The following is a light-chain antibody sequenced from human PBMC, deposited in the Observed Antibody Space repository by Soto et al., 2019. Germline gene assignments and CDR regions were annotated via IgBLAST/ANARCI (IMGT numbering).Light chain of an antibody. V-gene: IGLV2-23*02. CDR3: CSFAGGATFV. CDR2: EVS. Sequence: QSVLTQPASVSGSPGQSITISCTGSNSDIGTYNYVSWYQQHPGKAPKLVISEVSNRPSGISDRFSASKSGNTASLTISALQAEDEAYYSCCSFAGGATFVFGGGTKVTVL. J-gene: IGLJ2*01. CDR1: NSDIGTYNY.